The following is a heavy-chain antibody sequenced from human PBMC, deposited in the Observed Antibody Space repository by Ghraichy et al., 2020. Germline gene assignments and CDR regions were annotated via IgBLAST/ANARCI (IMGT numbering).Heavy chain of an antibody. CDR3: ASAPRAVPGPPWDY. V-gene: IGHV3-23*01. CDR2: ISGSGETT. Sequence: GGSLRLSCAASGFTFSSYAMNWVRQAPGKGLEWVSTISGSGETTYYADSVKGRFTISRDNSKSTLYLQMNSLRVEDTAVYYCASAPRAVPGPPWDYWGQGTLVTVSS. CDR1: GFTFSSYA. J-gene: IGHJ4*02. D-gene: IGHD6-19*01.